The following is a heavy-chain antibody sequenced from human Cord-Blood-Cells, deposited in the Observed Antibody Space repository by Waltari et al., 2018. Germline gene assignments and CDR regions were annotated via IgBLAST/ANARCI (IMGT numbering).Heavy chain of an antibody. CDR3: ARKRGVRGFGYYYGMDV. CDR1: GWSFSGYY. CDR2: INHSGST. Sequence: QVQLQQWGAGLLKPSETLSLTCAVYGWSFSGYYWSWIRQPPGKGLEWIGEINHSGSTNYNRVLKSWVTITVERSKTQLSLKLSSVTGADMAVYYCARKRGVRGFGYYYGMDVWGQGTTVTVSS. D-gene: IGHD3-10*01. J-gene: IGHJ6*02. V-gene: IGHV4-34*01.